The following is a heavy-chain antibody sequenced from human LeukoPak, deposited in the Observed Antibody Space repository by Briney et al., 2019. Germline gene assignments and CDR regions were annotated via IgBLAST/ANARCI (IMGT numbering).Heavy chain of an antibody. V-gene: IGHV1-2*02. CDR3: ARAERTAITHDY. J-gene: IGHJ4*02. CDR2: INPNSGGT. Sequence: GASVKVSCKASGYTFTGYYMHWVRQAPGQGLEWMGWINPNSGGTNYAQKFQGRVTMTTDTSTSTAYMDLRSLTSDDTAVYYCARAERTAITHDYWGQGTLVTVSS. CDR1: GYTFTGYY. D-gene: IGHD5-18*01.